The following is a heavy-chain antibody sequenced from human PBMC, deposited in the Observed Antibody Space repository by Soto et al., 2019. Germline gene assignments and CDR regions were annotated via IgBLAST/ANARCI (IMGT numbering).Heavy chain of an antibody. CDR1: GSSISSGSYY. CDR2: IYHSGST. D-gene: IGHD2-15*01. CDR3: ARDYMAVVD. Sequence: QVQLQESGPGLVKPSQTLSLTCTVSGSSISSGSYYWSWIRQHPGKGLEWIGYIYHSGSTYYNPSLKSRATISLDTSKNQFSLKLSSVTAVDTAVYYCARDYMAVVDWGQGTLVTVSS. V-gene: IGHV4-31*03. J-gene: IGHJ4*02.